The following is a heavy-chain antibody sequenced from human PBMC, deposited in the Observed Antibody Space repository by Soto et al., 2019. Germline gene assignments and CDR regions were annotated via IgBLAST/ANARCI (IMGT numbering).Heavy chain of an antibody. CDR2: INPSGTST. CDR1: GYTFANYF. J-gene: IGHJ4*02. Sequence: QVQLVQSGAEVKKPGASVKVSCKASGYTFANYFMHWVRQAPGQGLEWVGIINPSGTSTTYAQKFQGRVTVTRDTSTTTLYMELSSLRSDDTVVYYCVRDSGGHSLDYWGQGTLVTVSS. D-gene: IGHD2-15*01. CDR3: VRDSGGHSLDY. V-gene: IGHV1-46*01.